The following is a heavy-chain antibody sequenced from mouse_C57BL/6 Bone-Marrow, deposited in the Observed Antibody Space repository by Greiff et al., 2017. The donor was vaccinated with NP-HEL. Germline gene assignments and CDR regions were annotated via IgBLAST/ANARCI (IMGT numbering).Heavy chain of an antibody. J-gene: IGHJ2*01. Sequence: EVKLEESGGGLVQPGGSMKLSCVASGFTFSNYWMNWVRQSPEKGLEWVAQIRLKSDNYATHYAESVKGRFTISRDDSKSSVYLQMNNLRAEDTGIYYCTRFWTWSLYYFDYWGQGTTLTVSS. CDR1: GFTFSNYW. CDR3: TRFWTWSLYYFDY. V-gene: IGHV6-3*01. CDR2: IRLKSDNYAT.